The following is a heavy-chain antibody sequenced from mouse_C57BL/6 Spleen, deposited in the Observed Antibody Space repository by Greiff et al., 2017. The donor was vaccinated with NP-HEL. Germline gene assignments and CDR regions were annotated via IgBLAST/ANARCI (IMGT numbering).Heavy chain of an antibody. Sequence: QVQLKQSGAELVKPGASVKISCKASGYAFSSYWMNWVKQRPGKGLEWIGQIYPGDGDTNYNGKFKGKATLTADKSSSTAYMQLSSLTSEDSAVYFCARGIHYYGSSWFAYLGQGTLVTVSA. J-gene: IGHJ3*01. CDR2: IYPGDGDT. D-gene: IGHD1-1*01. CDR1: GYAFSSYW. CDR3: ARGIHYYGSSWFAY. V-gene: IGHV1-80*01.